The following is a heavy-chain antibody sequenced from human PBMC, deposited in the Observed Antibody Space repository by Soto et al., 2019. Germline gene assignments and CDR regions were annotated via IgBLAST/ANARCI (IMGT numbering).Heavy chain of an antibody. CDR2: INAGNGNT. D-gene: IGHD6-19*01. V-gene: IGHV1-3*01. CDR3: ARELVAGTRYYCYGMDV. J-gene: IGHJ6*02. CDR1: GYTFTSYA. Sequence: ASVKVSCKASGYTFTSYAMHWVRQAPGQRLEWMGWINAGNGNTKYSQKFQGRVTITRDTSASTAYMELSSLRSEDTAVYYCARELVAGTRYYCYGMDVRGQGTTVTVSS.